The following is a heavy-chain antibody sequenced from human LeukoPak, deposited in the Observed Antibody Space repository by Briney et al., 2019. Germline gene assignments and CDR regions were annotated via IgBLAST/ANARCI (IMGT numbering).Heavy chain of an antibody. Sequence: ASVKVSCKASGYTVTSYGISWVRQAPGQGLEWMGWISAYNGNTNYAQKLQGRVTMTTDTSTSTAYMELRSLRSDDTAVYYCARDLRYSSSWYRVFDYWGQGTLVTVSS. CDR1: GYTVTSYG. V-gene: IGHV1-18*01. CDR3: ARDLRYSSSWYRVFDY. D-gene: IGHD6-13*01. J-gene: IGHJ4*02. CDR2: ISAYNGNT.